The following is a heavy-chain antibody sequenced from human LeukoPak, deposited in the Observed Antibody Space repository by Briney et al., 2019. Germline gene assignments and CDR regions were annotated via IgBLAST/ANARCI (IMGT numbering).Heavy chain of an antibody. V-gene: IGHV3-30*18. CDR2: ISYDGSNK. Sequence: PGRSLRLSCAASGFTFSSYGMHWVRQAPGKGLEWVAVISYDGSNKYYADSVKGRFTISRDNPKNTLYLQMNSLRAEDTAVYYCAKPRLYDILTGYYDYWGQGTLVTVSS. J-gene: IGHJ4*02. CDR1: GFTFSSYG. D-gene: IGHD3-9*01. CDR3: AKPRLYDILTGYYDY.